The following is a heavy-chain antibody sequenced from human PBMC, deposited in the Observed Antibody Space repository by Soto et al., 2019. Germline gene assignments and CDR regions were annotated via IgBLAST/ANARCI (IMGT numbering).Heavy chain of an antibody. CDR3: AMAYCSSTSCYRDY. CDR1: GGTFSSYT. D-gene: IGHD2-2*02. CDR2: IIPILGIA. Sequence: QVQLVQSGAEVKKPGSSVKVSCKASGGTFSSYTISWVRQAPGQGLEWMGRIIPILGIANYAQKFQGRDTITEEKSTSTAYMELSSLRSEDTAVYYCAMAYCSSTSCYRDYWGQGTLVTVSS. J-gene: IGHJ4*02. V-gene: IGHV1-69*02.